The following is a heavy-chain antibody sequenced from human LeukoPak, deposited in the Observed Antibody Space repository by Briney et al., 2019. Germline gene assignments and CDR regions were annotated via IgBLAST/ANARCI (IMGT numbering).Heavy chain of an antibody. CDR1: GFTVSSNY. J-gene: IGHJ4*02. V-gene: IGHV3-53*01. CDR3: ARCDFWSGVDY. CDR2: IYSGGST. D-gene: IGHD3-3*01. Sequence: GGSLRLSCAASGFTVSSNYMSWVRQAPGKGLEWVSVIYSGGSTYFADSVKGRFAISRDNSKNTLYLQMNSLRAEDTAVYYCARCDFWSGVDYWGQGILVTVSS.